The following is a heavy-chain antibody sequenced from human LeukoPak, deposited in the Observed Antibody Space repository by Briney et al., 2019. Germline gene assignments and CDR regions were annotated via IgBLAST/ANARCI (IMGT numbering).Heavy chain of an antibody. D-gene: IGHD2-15*01. Sequence: SGTLSLTCTVAGGSISSSSYYWGWIRQPPGKGLEWIGSIHYSGSTYYNPSLKSRVTISVDTSKNQLSLKLTSVTTADTAVYYCARHGYCSAGSCREIHSWAQGSLVTVSS. V-gene: IGHV4-39*01. J-gene: IGHJ4*02. CDR3: ARHGYCSAGSCREIHS. CDR2: IHYSGST. CDR1: GGSISSSSYY.